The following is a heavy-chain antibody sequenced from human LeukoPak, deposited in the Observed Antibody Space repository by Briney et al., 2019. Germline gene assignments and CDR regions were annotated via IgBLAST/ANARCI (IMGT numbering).Heavy chain of an antibody. J-gene: IGHJ3*02. Sequence: GGSLRLSCAASGFTFRSYVMTWVRQVPGKGLEWVASISVSGGSTFYADSVKGRLTISRDNSTNTLYLQMNSLRAEDTAVYYCAKVRIEGAFDIWGQGTMVTVSS. CDR2: ISVSGGST. CDR3: AKVRIEGAFDI. CDR1: GFTFRSYV. V-gene: IGHV3-23*01. D-gene: IGHD1-14*01.